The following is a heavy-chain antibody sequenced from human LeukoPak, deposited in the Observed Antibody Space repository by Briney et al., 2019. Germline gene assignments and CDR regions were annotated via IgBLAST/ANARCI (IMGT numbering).Heavy chain of an antibody. CDR2: ISSSGSTI. CDR3: ARETYYYGSGSYNDY. CDR1: GFTFSSYE. D-gene: IGHD3-10*01. Sequence: GGSLRLSCAASGFTFSSYEMNWVRQAPGKGLEWVSYISSSGSTIYYTDSVKVRFTISRDNAKNSLYLQMNSLRAEDTAVYYCARETYYYGSGSYNDYWGQGTLVTVSS. V-gene: IGHV3-48*03. J-gene: IGHJ4*02.